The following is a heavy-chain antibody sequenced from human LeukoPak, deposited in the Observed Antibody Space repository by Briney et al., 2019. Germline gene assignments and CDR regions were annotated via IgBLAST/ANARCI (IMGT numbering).Heavy chain of an antibody. CDR1: GFTFSSYE. CDR3: ARGSSVYCSSTSCYDGFSSWFDP. Sequence: GGSLRLSCAASGFTFSSYEMNWVRQAPGKGLEWVSYISSSGSTIYYADSVKGRFTISRDNAKNSLYLQMNSLRAEDTAVYYCARGSSVYCSSTSCYDGFSSWFDPWGQGTLDTVSS. J-gene: IGHJ5*02. V-gene: IGHV3-48*03. CDR2: ISSSGSTI. D-gene: IGHD2-2*01.